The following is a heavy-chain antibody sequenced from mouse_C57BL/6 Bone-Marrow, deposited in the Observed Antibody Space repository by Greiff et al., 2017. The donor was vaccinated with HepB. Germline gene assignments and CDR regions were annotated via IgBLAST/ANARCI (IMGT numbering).Heavy chain of an antibody. CDR3: ARAGSSYYSSRYDC. Sequence: VKLQQPGAELVKPGASVKLSCKASGYTFTSYWRHWGKQRPGKGLEWIGMIHPNSGSTNYNEKFKSKATLTGDKSSRTAYMQLSSLTSEDSAVYYCARAGSSYYSSRYDCWGQRTTLTVSS. V-gene: IGHV1-64*01. CDR1: GYTFTSYW. CDR2: IHPNSGST. D-gene: IGHD1-1*01. J-gene: IGHJ2*01.